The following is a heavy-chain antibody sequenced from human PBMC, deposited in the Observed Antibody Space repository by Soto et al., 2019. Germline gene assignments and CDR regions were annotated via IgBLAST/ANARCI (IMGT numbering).Heavy chain of an antibody. V-gene: IGHV2-26*01. CDR2: IFSDNER. CDR1: GFSLTTGKMG. Sequence: GPTLVNPTETLTLTCTVSGFSLTTGKMGVSWIRQPPGKALEWLAHIFSDNERSYSTSLQGRLTISKDTSGSQVVLSMTNVDPVDTATYYCARMKVDSYQFYYAMDVWGQGTTVTVSS. CDR3: ARMKVDSYQFYYAMDV. D-gene: IGHD3-9*01. J-gene: IGHJ6*02.